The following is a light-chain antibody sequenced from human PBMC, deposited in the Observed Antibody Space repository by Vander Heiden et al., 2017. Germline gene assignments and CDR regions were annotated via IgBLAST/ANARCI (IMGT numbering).Light chain of an antibody. CDR1: STDIDNYNY. CDR2: DVN. V-gene: IGLV2-11*01. CDR3: CSYAGSYTWV. J-gene: IGLJ3*02. Sequence: QSALTQPRSVSGSPGQSVTISCTGTSTDIDNYNYVSWYQQHPGKAPKLMIYDVNKRPSGVPDRFSGSKSGNTASLTISGLRAEDEGDYFCCSYAGSYTWVLGGGTKLTV.